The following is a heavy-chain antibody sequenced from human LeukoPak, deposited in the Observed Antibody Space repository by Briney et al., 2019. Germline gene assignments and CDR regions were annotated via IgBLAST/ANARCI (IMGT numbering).Heavy chain of an antibody. CDR2: IKQDGSEK. V-gene: IGHV3-7*01. Sequence: GGSLRLSCAASGFTFSTYWMTCVRQAPGKGLEWVANIKQDGSEKYYVDSVKGQFTISRDNAKNSLYLQMNSLRAEDTAVYYCARPPLYSYGCFDYWGQGTLVTVSS. D-gene: IGHD5-18*01. J-gene: IGHJ4*02. CDR3: ARPPLYSYGCFDY. CDR1: GFTFSTYW.